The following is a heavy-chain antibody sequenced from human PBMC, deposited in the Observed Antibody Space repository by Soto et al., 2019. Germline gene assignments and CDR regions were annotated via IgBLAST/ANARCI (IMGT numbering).Heavy chain of an antibody. D-gene: IGHD6-13*01. CDR2: IAVGSGNT. V-gene: IGHV1-58*02. Sequence: QLQLVQSGPEVKKPGTSVKVSCKASGFTFTSSAMQWVRQARGQRLEWIGWIAVGSGNTNYAPKFQERVTITRDMSTSTAYMELSSLRSEDTAVYYCAAWPYIAAAGTDWFDPWGQGTLVTVSS. CDR3: AAWPYIAAAGTDWFDP. CDR1: GFTFTSSA. J-gene: IGHJ5*02.